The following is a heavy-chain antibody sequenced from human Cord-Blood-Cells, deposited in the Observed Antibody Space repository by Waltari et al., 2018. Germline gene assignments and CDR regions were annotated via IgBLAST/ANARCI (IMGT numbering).Heavy chain of an antibody. CDR3: AKDTLGIYFDY. CDR1: GFTFSSYG. J-gene: IGHJ4*02. CDR2: ISYDGSKK. D-gene: IGHD7-27*01. V-gene: IGHV3-30*18. Sequence: QVQLVESGGGVVQPGRSLRLSCAASGFTFSSYGMHWVRQAPGKGLEWGAVISYDGSKKYYADSVKGRFTISRDNSKNTLYLQMDSLRAEDTAVYYCAKDTLGIYFDYWGQGTLVTVSS.